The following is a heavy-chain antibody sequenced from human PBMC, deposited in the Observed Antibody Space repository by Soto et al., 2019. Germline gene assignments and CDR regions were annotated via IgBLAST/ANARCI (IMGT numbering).Heavy chain of an antibody. CDR1: GFTFSSYA. D-gene: IGHD3-22*01. CDR2: ISGSGGST. V-gene: IGHV3-23*01. CDR3: AKGSPKYYYDSSGYYWFDY. Sequence: GGSLRLSCAASGFTFSSYAMSWVRQAPGKGLEWVSAISGSGGSTYYADSVKGRFTISRDNSKNTLYLQMNSLRAEDTAVYYCAKGSPKYYYDSSGYYWFDYWGQGTLVTVSS. J-gene: IGHJ4*02.